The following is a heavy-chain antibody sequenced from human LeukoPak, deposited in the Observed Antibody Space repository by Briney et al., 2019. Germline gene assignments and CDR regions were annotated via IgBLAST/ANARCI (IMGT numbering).Heavy chain of an antibody. Sequence: ASVTVSCKASGYTFTSYDINWVRQATGQGLEWMGWMNPNSGSTGYAQKFQGRVTMTRNTSISTAYMELSSLRSEDTAVYYCARVWVGSHYYYYGMDVWGQGTTVTVSS. CDR3: ARVWVGSHYYYYGMDV. D-gene: IGHD3-16*01. V-gene: IGHV1-8*01. CDR2: MNPNSGST. J-gene: IGHJ6*02. CDR1: GYTFTSYD.